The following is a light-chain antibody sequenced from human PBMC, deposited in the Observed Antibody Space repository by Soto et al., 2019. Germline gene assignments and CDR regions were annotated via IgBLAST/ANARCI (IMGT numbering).Light chain of an antibody. Sequence: EIVLAQSPGTVCLSPGERATLSCMASQSVSSSYLAWYQQKPGQAPRLLIYGASSRATGIPDRFSGSGSGTDFTLTISRLEPEDFAVYYCQQYGSSPLTFGGGTKVDI. V-gene: IGKV3-20*01. CDR3: QQYGSSPLT. CDR2: GAS. J-gene: IGKJ4*01. CDR1: QSVSSSY.